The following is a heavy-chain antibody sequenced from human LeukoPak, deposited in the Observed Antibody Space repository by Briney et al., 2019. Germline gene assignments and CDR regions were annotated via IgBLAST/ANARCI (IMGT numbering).Heavy chain of an antibody. CDR1: GGSISSSSYY. D-gene: IGHD2-2*01. Sequence: PSETLSLTCTVSGGSISSSSYYWGWIRQPPGKGLEWIGEINHSGSTNYNPSLKSRVTISVDTSKNQFSLKLSSVTAADTAVYYCARQNSYSGYCSSTSCYRYYYYYYMDVWGKGTTVTISS. V-gene: IGHV4-39*01. J-gene: IGHJ6*03. CDR2: INHSGST. CDR3: ARQNSYSGYCSSTSCYRYYYYYYMDV.